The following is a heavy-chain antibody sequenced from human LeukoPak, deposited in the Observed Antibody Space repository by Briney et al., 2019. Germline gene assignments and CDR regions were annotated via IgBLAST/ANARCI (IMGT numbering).Heavy chain of an antibody. D-gene: IGHD1-7*01. Sequence: SETLSLTCTVSGGSIRRADYYWGWIRQSPGKGLEWIGSICHSGSTYYIPSLQIQVTKSVDKTKNQFSLKLSSVTAADSALHFCARRTRHGLDHYFYSWGEGTQVTVTS. J-gene: IGHJ4*02. V-gene: IGHV4-39*07. CDR3: ARRTRHGLDHYFYS. CDR2: ICHSGST. CDR1: GGSIRRADYY.